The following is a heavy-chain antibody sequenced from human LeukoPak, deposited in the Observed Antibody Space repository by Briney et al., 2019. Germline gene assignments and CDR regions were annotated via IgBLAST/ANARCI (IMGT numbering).Heavy chain of an antibody. CDR3: AKGPVTAVPYYFDY. D-gene: IGHD2-21*02. CDR1: GFTFSSYG. CDR2: ISYDGSNK. J-gene: IGHJ4*02. Sequence: PGRPLRLSCAASGFTFSSYGMHWVRQAPGKGLEWVAVISYDGSNKYYADSVKGRFTISRDNSKNTLYLQMNSLRAEDTAVYYCAKGPVTAVPYYFDYWGQGTLVTVSS. V-gene: IGHV3-30*18.